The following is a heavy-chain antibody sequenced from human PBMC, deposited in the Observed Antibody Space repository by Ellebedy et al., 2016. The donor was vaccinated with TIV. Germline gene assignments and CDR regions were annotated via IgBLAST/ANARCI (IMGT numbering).Heavy chain of an antibody. Sequence: MPSETLSLTCSVSGDSIRSFYYSWIRQPAGRGLEWIGRIYSTGSTNYRPSLKSRITMSVDTSKNQLSLKLSSVTAADTAVYYCARDRDREVSDVWGQGTTVTVSS. J-gene: IGHJ6*02. CDR2: IYSTGST. CDR1: GDSIRSFY. D-gene: IGHD5/OR15-5a*01. CDR3: ARDRDREVSDV. V-gene: IGHV4-4*07.